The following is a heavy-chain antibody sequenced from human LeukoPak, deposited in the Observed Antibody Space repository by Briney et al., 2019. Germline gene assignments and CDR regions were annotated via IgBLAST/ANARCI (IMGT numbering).Heavy chain of an antibody. V-gene: IGHV3-23*01. J-gene: IGHJ4*02. D-gene: IGHD3-22*01. CDR1: GITLSNYG. CDR2: ISGSGGGT. CDR3: AKRGVVIRVILVGFHKEAYYFDS. Sequence: GGSLRLSCAVSGITLSNYGMSWVRQAPGKGLEWVAGISGSGGGTNYADSVKGRFTISRDNPNNTLYLQMNSLRAEDTAVYFCAKRGVVIRVILVGFHKEAYYFDSWGQGALVTVSS.